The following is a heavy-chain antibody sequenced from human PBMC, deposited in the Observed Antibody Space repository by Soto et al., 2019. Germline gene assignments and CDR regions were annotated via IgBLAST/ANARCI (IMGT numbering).Heavy chain of an antibody. CDR2: IYYNGRT. CDR3: ARSMTTVVTLDY. V-gene: IGHV4-39*01. Sequence: ASETLSLTCTVSSASITSSRYYWNWIRQPPGKGLEWIGNIYYNGRTYYNPSLKGRVTISVDTSRNQLSLELSSVTAADTAMYYCARSMTTVVTLDYWGQGTLVTVSS. D-gene: IGHD4-17*01. CDR1: SASITSSRYY. J-gene: IGHJ4*02.